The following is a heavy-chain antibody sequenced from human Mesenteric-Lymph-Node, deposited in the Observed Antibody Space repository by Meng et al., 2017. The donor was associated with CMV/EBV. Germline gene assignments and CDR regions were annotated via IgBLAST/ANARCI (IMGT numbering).Heavy chain of an antibody. CDR3: RYYDFWSGYVRNDY. Sequence: GGSLRLSCAASGFSFSTFAMSWVRQAPGKGLEWVSSISSVSSKIYYAHSVKGRFTISRDNAKNSLYLQMNSLRAEDTAVYYCRYYDFWSGYVRNDYWGQGTLVTVSS. D-gene: IGHD3-3*01. J-gene: IGHJ4*02. CDR2: ISSVSSKI. CDR1: GFSFSTFA. V-gene: IGHV3-21*01.